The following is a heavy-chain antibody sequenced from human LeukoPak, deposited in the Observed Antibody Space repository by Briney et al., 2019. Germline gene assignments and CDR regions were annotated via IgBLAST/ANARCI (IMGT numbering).Heavy chain of an antibody. CDR1: GFTFSSYA. V-gene: IGHV3-23*01. D-gene: IGHD3-22*01. J-gene: IGHJ4*02. Sequence: PGGSLRLSCAASGFTFSSYAMSWVRQAPGKGLEWVSAISGSGGSTYYADSVKGRFTISRDNSKNTLYLQMNSLRAEDTAVYYCAKDGYAVDYYDSSGYYFDYWGQGTLVTVSS. CDR2: ISGSGGST. CDR3: AKDGYAVDYYDSSGYYFDY.